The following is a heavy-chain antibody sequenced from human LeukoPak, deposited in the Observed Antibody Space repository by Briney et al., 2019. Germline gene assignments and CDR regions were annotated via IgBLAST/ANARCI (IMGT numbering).Heavy chain of an antibody. D-gene: IGHD1-7*01. V-gene: IGHV3-13*01. CDR3: ARGWNSFWYFDF. CDR1: GFTFSTYD. Sequence: GGSLRLSCAASGFTFSTYDMHWVRQVTGKDLEWVSAIGAAGDTYYPDSVKGRFTISRENVKNSLYLQMNSLRVEDTAVYYCARGWNSFWYFDFWGRGTQVTVSS. J-gene: IGHJ2*01. CDR2: IGAAGDT.